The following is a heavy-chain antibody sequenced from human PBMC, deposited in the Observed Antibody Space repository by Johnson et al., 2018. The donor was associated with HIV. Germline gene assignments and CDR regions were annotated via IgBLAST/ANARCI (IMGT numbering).Heavy chain of an antibody. Sequence: VQLVESGGGVVQPGRSLRLSCAASGFTFSSYAMHWVRQAPGKGLEWVAVISYDGSNKYYADSVKGRLTISRDNAKNSLYLQMNSLRAEDTAVYYCARGVRGIQVWSSNHGFDVWGQGTMVTVSS. J-gene: IGHJ3*01. CDR2: ISYDGSNK. CDR1: GFTFSSYA. CDR3: ARGVRGIQVWSSNHGFDV. D-gene: IGHD5-18*01. V-gene: IGHV3-30-3*01.